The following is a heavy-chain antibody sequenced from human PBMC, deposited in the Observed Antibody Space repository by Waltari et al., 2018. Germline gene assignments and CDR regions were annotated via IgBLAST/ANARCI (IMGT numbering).Heavy chain of an antibody. Sequence: QVQLVQSGAEVKKPGSSVKVSCKASGGTFSSYAISWVRQAPGQGLEWMGRIIPIFGTANYAQKFQGRVTITADKSTSTAYMELSSLRSEDTAVYYCARENVVVVAAIPYYYYMDVWGKGTTVTVSS. D-gene: IGHD2-15*01. CDR3: ARENVVVVAAIPYYYYMDV. CDR2: IIPIFGTA. V-gene: IGHV1-69*08. CDR1: GGTFSSYA. J-gene: IGHJ6*03.